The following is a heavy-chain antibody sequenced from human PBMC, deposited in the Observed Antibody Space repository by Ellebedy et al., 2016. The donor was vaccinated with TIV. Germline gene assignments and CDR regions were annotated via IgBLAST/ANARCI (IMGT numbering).Heavy chain of an antibody. Sequence: GESLKISXKTSGYSFTNYWIGWVRQMPGKGLEWMGIIYPGDSDTRYSPSFEGQVTISADRSITTAYLQWSSLKASDTAKYYCVRGDHDFWSTYPKNWFDPWGQGTLVIVSS. J-gene: IGHJ5*02. CDR3: VRGDHDFWSTYPKNWFDP. D-gene: IGHD3-3*01. V-gene: IGHV5-51*01. CDR1: GYSFTNYW. CDR2: IYPGDSDT.